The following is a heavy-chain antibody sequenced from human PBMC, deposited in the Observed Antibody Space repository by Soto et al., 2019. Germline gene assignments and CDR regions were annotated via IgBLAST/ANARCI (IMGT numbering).Heavy chain of an antibody. CDR1: GGSVSSGSYY. J-gene: IGHJ4*02. CDR3: ARGRTPEYSSGWSYYFDY. Sequence: WETLSLTGTVSGGSVSSGSYYWSWIRQPPGKGLEWIGYIYYSGSTNYNPSLKSRVTISVDTSKNQFSLKLSSVTAADTAVYYCARGRTPEYSSGWSYYFDYWGQGTLVTVSS. D-gene: IGHD6-19*01. V-gene: IGHV4-61*01. CDR2: IYYSGST.